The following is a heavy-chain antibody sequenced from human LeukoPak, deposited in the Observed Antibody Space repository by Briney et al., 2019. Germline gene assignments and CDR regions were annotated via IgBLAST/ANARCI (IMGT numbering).Heavy chain of an antibody. CDR3: AREYYDSSAYNQEAIDY. Sequence: ASVKVSCKASGYTFTGYYMHWVRQAPGQGLEWMGWINPNSGGTNYAQTFQGRVTMTRDTSISTAYMELSRLRSDDTAVYYCAREYYDSSAYNQEAIDYWGQGTLVTVSS. CDR2: INPNSGGT. V-gene: IGHV1-2*02. J-gene: IGHJ4*02. CDR1: GYTFTGYY. D-gene: IGHD3-22*01.